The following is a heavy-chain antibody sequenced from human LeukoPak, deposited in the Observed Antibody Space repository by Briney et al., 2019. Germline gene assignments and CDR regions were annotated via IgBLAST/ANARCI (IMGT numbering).Heavy chain of an antibody. D-gene: IGHD3-22*01. V-gene: IGHV5-51*01. J-gene: IGHJ5*02. CDR1: GYSFTSYW. Sequence: GESLKISCKGSGYSFTSYWIGWVRQMPGKGLEWTGIIYPGDSDTRYSPSFQGQVTISAGKSISTAYLQWSSLKASDTAMYYCARRVVISGFDPWGQGTLVTVSS. CDR3: ARRVVISGFDP. CDR2: IYPGDSDT.